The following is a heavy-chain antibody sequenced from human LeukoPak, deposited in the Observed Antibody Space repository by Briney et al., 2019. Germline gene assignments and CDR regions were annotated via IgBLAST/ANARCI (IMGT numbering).Heavy chain of an antibody. CDR1: GSTFSSYG. V-gene: IGHV3-33*05. D-gene: IGHD3-3*01. CDR3: AKDPGFWSGYYISFFDY. CDR2: ISYDGSNK. Sequence: GGSLRLSCAASGSTFSSYGMHWVRQAPGKGLEWVAVISYDGSNKYYADSVKGRFTISRDNSKNTLYLQMNSLRAEDTAVYYCAKDPGFWSGYYISFFDYWGQGTLVTVSS. J-gene: IGHJ4*02.